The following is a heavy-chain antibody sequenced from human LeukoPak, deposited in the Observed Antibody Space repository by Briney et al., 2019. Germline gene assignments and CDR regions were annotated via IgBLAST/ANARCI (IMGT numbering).Heavy chain of an antibody. D-gene: IGHD1-26*01. V-gene: IGHV1-18*01. J-gene: IGHJ4*02. CDR2: ISGYNGHT. CDR3: ARDIGVNEFDY. Sequence: ASVKVSCKASGGTFSSYAISWVRQAPGQGLEWMGWISGYNGHTDYAQKLQGRVTMTTDTSTSTAYMELRSLRSDDTAVYYCARDIGVNEFDYWGQGTLVTVSS. CDR1: GGTFSSYA.